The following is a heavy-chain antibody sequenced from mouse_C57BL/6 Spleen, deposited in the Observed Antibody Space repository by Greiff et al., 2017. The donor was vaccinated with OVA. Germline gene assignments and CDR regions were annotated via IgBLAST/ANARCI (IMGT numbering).Heavy chain of an antibody. CDR1: GYTFTSYW. J-gene: IGHJ4*01. CDR2: IDPSDSET. CDR3: ARRGITTVVATEVMDY. D-gene: IGHD1-1*01. Sequence: QVQLQQPGAELVRPGSSVKLSCKASGYTFTSYWMHWVKQRPIQGLEWIGNIDPSDSETHYNQKFKDKATLTVDKSSSTAYMQLSSLTSEDSAVYYCARRGITTVVATEVMDYWGQGTSVTVSS. V-gene: IGHV1-52*01.